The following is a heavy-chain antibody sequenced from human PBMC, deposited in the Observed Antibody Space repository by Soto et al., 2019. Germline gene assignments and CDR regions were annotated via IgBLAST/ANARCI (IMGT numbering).Heavy chain of an antibody. J-gene: IGHJ4*02. CDR1: GFTFSSYI. CDR3: ARVIVRASDY. D-gene: IGHD1-26*01. Sequence: QPGGSLRLSCAASGFTFSSYIMNWVRQAPGKGLEWVAYISSSSSTTYYADSVAGRFTISRDNAKNSLYLQMNSLRDEDTAVYYCARVIVRASDYWGQGTLVTVSS. CDR2: ISSSSSTT. V-gene: IGHV3-48*02.